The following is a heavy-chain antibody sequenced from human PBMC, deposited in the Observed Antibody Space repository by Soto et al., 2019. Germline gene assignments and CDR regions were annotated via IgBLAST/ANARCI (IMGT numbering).Heavy chain of an antibody. CDR3: ARDGVNSGYVDY. V-gene: IGHV3-21*01. J-gene: IGHJ4*02. CDR2: ISSSSSYI. CDR1: GFTFSSYS. D-gene: IGHD1-26*01. Sequence: EVQLVESGGGLVKPGGSLRLSCAASGFTFSSYSMNWVRQAPGKGLEWVSSISSSSSYIYYADSVKGQFTISRDNAKNSLYLQMNSLRAEDTAVYYCARDGVNSGYVDYWGQGTLVTVSS.